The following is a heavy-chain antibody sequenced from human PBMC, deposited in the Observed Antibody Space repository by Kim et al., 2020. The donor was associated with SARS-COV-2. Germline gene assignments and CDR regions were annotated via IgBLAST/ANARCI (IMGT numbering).Heavy chain of an antibody. J-gene: IGHJ4*02. D-gene: IGHD2-8*01. CDR2: ISSSGTHI. Sequence: GGSLRLSCAASGFTFTDYYMTWVRQAPGKGLEWLSYISSSGTHIDYTDSVKGRFTISRDNAKKSLYLQMKSLRAEDTAVYYCARYSTVYAIEYVDYWGQGTLVTVSS. V-gene: IGHV3-11*01. CDR1: GFTFTDYY. CDR3: ARYSTVYAIEYVDY.